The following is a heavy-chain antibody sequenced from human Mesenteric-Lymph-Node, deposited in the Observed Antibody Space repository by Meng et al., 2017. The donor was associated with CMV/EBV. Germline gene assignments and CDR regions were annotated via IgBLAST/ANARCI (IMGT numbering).Heavy chain of an antibody. V-gene: IGHV4-34*01. CDR2: INHSGST. J-gene: IGHJ4*02. Sequence: GSLRLSCAVYGGSFSGYYWSWIRQPPGKGLEWIGEINHSGSTNYNPSLKSRVTISVDTSKNQFSLKLSSVTAADTAVYYCASGSRNFDSWGQGTLVTVSS. CDR1: GGSFSGYY. CDR3: ASGSRNFDS.